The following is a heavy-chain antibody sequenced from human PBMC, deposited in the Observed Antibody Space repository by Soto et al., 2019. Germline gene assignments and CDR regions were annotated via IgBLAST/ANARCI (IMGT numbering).Heavy chain of an antibody. J-gene: IGHJ4*02. CDR3: ARDCGYCSSSRFDF. Sequence: ASVKVSCKASGYTFIGYYMHWVRQAPGQGLEWMGWINPNSGGTNYAQKFQGWVTMTRDTSISTAYMELSRLRSDDTAVYYCARDCGYCSSSRFDFWGQGTLVTVSS. CDR2: INPNSGGT. V-gene: IGHV1-2*04. CDR1: GYTFIGYY. D-gene: IGHD2-2*01.